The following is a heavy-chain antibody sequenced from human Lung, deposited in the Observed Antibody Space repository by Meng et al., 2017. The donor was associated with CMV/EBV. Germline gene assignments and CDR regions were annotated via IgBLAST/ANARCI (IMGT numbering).Heavy chain of an antibody. D-gene: IGHD3-3*02. J-gene: IGHJ4*01. CDR2: IYPGDSDA. V-gene: IGHV5-51*01. Sequence: GGSLRLSCKGSGYSFTSYWIGWVRQMPGKGLEWMGIIYPGDSDARYSPSFQGQVTISADKSISTAYLQWSSLKASDTAMYYCARLRDHFPDHWGHGTLVTVSS. CDR1: GYSFTSYW. CDR3: ARLRDHFPDH.